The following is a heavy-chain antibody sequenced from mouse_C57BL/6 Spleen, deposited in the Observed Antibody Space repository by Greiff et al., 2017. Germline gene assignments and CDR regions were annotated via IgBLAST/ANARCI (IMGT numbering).Heavy chain of an antibody. Sequence: EVQLKESGGGLVKPGGSLKLSCAASGFTFSDYGMHWVRQAPEKGLEWVAYISSGSSTIYYADTVKGRFTISRDNAKNTLFLQMTSRRSEDTAMYYCARYDLHAMDYWGQGTSVTVSS. V-gene: IGHV5-17*01. CDR3: ARYDLHAMDY. CDR1: GFTFSDYG. CDR2: ISSGSSTI. J-gene: IGHJ4*01. D-gene: IGHD2-3*01.